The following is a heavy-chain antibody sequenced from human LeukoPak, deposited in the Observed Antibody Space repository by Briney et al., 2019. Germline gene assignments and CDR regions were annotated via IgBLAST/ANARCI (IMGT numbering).Heavy chain of an antibody. V-gene: IGHV3-7*03. D-gene: IGHD5-12*01. J-gene: IGHJ4*02. CDR3: ARPRGRRGYSGYDPYYFDY. Sequence: PGGSLRLSCAASRFTFSTYWMSWVRQAPGKGLEWVAYINQDGSEKYYVDSVKGRFTISRDNAKNSLYLQMNSLRAEDTAVHYCARPRGRRGYSGYDPYYFDYWGQGTLVTVSS. CDR2: INQDGSEK. CDR1: RFTFSTYW.